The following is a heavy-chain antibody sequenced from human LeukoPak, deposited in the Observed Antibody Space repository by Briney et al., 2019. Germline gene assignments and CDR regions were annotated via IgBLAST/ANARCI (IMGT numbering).Heavy chain of an antibody. Sequence: GGSLRLSCAASGFTFSSYSMNWVRQAPGKGLEWVSYISSSSSTIYYADSVKGRFTISRDNAKNSLYLQMNSLRAEDTAVYYCARELYYDFWSGYHFDYWGQGTLVTVSS. D-gene: IGHD3-3*01. CDR2: ISSSSSTI. CDR1: GFTFSSYS. CDR3: ARELYYDFWSGYHFDY. J-gene: IGHJ4*02. V-gene: IGHV3-48*01.